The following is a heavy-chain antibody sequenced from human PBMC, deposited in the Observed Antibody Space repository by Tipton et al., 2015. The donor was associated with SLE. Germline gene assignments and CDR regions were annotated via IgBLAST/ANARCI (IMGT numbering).Heavy chain of an antibody. Sequence: LRLSCTVSGGSISSSSYYWGWIRQPPGKGLEWIGSIYYSGSTYYNPSLKSRVTISVDTSKNQFSLKLSSVTAADTAVYYCARVLDCSGGSCHSLDAFDIWGQGTMVTVSS. CDR1: GGSISSSSYY. D-gene: IGHD2-15*01. J-gene: IGHJ3*02. V-gene: IGHV4-39*07. CDR2: IYYSGST. CDR3: ARVLDCSGGSCHSLDAFDI.